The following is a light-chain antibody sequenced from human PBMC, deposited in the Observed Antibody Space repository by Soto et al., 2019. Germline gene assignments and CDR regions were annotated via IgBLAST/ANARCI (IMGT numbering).Light chain of an antibody. CDR3: QQFNTKPLT. CDR1: QGIGTA. V-gene: IGKV1-13*02. J-gene: IGKJ4*01. CDR2: DAS. Sequence: IQLTQSPSTLSASVGDRVTITCRASQGIGTALAWYHQRPGNSPDLLVYDASTLQSGVPSRFSGSGSETDFSLTISGLQPEECGHYYCQQFNTKPLTFGGGTRVEIK.